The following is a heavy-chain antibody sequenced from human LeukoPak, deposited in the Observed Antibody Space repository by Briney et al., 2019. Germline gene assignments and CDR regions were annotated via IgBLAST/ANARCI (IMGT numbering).Heavy chain of an antibody. CDR3: ARKAAAGLHFDY. CDR1: GGSISSGGYS. D-gene: IGHD6-13*01. CDR2: IYHSGST. Sequence: PSQTLSLTCAVSGGSISSGGYSWSWIRQPPGKGLEWIGYIYHSGSTYYHPSLKSRVTISVDRSKNQFSLKLSSVTAADTAVYYCARKAAAGLHFDYWGQGTLVTVSS. J-gene: IGHJ4*02. V-gene: IGHV4-30-2*01.